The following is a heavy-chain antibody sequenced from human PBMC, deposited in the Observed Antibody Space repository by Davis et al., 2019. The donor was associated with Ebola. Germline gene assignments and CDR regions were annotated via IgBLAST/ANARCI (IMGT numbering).Heavy chain of an antibody. Sequence: PGGSLRLSCAASGFTFDDYGMSWVRQAPVKGLEWVSGINWNGGSTGYADSVKGRFTISRDNAKNSLYLQMNSLRAEDTALYYCARELYSGSNADAFDIWGQGTMVTVSS. CDR1: GFTFDDYG. D-gene: IGHD1-26*01. CDR3: ARELYSGSNADAFDI. CDR2: INWNGGST. J-gene: IGHJ3*02. V-gene: IGHV3-20*04.